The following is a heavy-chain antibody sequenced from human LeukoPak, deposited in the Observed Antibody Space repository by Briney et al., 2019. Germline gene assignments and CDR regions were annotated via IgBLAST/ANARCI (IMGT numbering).Heavy chain of an antibody. CDR3: ATDIVVVPAAFDY. CDR2: ISGSGGST. V-gene: IGHV3-23*01. Sequence: GGSLRLSCAASGFTFSTYVMHWVRQAPGKGLEWVSAISGSGGSTYYADSVKGRFTISRDNSKNTLYLQMNSLRAEDTAVYYCATDIVVVPAAFDYWGQGTLVTVSS. D-gene: IGHD2-2*01. CDR1: GFTFSTYV. J-gene: IGHJ4*02.